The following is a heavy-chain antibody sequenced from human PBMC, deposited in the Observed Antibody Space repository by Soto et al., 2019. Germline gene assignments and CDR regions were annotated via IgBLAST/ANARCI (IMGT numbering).Heavy chain of an antibody. Sequence: QVHLQESGPGLVQSSGTLSLTCGVSGAPISTGTWWTWVRQPPGKGLEWIGEIYHGGNTNYRPSLKSRVTISVDKAKNQFSLRLSSVTAADTAVYYCARHSSYYYDSSAYYDSWGQGALVTVSS. V-gene: IGHV4-4*02. J-gene: IGHJ5*01. CDR2: IYHGGNT. CDR1: GAPISTGTW. D-gene: IGHD3-22*01. CDR3: ARHSSYYYDSSAYYDS.